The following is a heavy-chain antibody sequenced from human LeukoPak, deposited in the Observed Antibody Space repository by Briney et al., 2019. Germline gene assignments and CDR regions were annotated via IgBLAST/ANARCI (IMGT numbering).Heavy chain of an antibody. V-gene: IGHV3-21*01. D-gene: IGHD1-1*01. CDR1: GFTFSSYN. CDR2: ITSSSSI. CDR3: ANTKQFEY. Sequence: RGSLRLSCAASGFTFSSYNMNWVRQAPGKGLEWVSSITSSSSIYYADSVKGRFTISRDNAKNSLYLQMNSLRAEDTAVYYCANTKQFEYWGQGTLVTVSS. J-gene: IGHJ4*02.